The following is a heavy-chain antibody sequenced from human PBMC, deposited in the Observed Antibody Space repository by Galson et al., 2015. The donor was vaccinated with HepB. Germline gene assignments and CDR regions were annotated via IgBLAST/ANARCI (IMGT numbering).Heavy chain of an antibody. J-gene: IGHJ3*02. CDR3: VKGVRETVAGDAFDI. D-gene: IGHD6-19*01. CDR2: ISWRSGSI. V-gene: IGHV3-9*01. CDR1: GFKFDDKA. Sequence: SLRLSCAASGFKFDDKAMHWVRQVPGKGLEWVSGISWRSGSIGYGASVKGRFTIPRDNAKNSLYLQMNSLRAEDTALYYCVKGVRETVAGDAFDIWGQGTMVIVSS.